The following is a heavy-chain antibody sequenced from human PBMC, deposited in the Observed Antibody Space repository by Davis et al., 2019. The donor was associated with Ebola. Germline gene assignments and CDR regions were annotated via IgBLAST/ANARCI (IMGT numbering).Heavy chain of an antibody. CDR1: GFTFSNYD. J-gene: IGHJ4*02. CDR2: SGGTT. CDR3: AKHWERTHDY. D-gene: IGHD1-1*01. V-gene: IGHV3-23*01. Sequence: GESLKISCATSGFTFSNYDISWVRQAPGKGLEWVSVSGGTTFYADSVKGRFTASRDDSKNTLYLQMDSLRAEGTAIYYCAKHWERTHDYWGQGTLVTVSS.